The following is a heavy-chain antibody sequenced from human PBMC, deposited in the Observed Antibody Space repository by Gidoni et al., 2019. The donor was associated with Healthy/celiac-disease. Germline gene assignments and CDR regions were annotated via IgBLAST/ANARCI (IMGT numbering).Heavy chain of an antibody. CDR3: TTEYSYTGYFQH. CDR1: GFTFSNAW. CDR2: IKSKTDGGTT. J-gene: IGHJ1*01. Sequence: EVQLVESGGGLVKPGVSLRLSCAASGFTFSNAWMSWVRQAPGKGLEWVGRIKSKTDGGTTDYAAPVKGRFTISRDDSKNTLYLQMNSLKTEDTAVYYCTTEYSYTGYFQHWGQGTLVTVSS. D-gene: IGHD2-15*01. V-gene: IGHV3-15*01.